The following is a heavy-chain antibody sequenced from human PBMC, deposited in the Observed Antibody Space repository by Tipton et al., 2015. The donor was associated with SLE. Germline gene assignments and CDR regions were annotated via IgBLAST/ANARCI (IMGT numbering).Heavy chain of an antibody. CDR3: ARDAGRGVRGYYDSSGYYYD. J-gene: IGHJ4*02. Sequence: GSLRLSCAASGFTFSSYAMSWVRQAPGKGLEWVSAISGSGGSTYYADSVKGRFTISRDNAKNSLYLQMNSLRAEDTAVYYCARDAGRGVRGYYDSSGYYYDWGQGTLVTVSS. D-gene: IGHD3-22*01. V-gene: IGHV3-23*01. CDR1: GFTFSSYA. CDR2: ISGSGGST.